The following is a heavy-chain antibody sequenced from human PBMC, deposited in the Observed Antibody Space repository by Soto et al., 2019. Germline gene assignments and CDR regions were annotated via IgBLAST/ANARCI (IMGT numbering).Heavy chain of an antibody. V-gene: IGHV1-2*04. CDR1: GYTFTGYY. Sequence: ASVKVSCQASGYTFTGYYMHWVRQAPGQGLEWMGWINPNSGGTNYAQKFQGWVTMTRDTSISTAYMELSRLRSDDTAVYYCAREGVGARGGIDYWGQGTLVTVSS. D-gene: IGHD1-26*01. CDR2: INPNSGGT. CDR3: AREGVGARGGIDY. J-gene: IGHJ4*02.